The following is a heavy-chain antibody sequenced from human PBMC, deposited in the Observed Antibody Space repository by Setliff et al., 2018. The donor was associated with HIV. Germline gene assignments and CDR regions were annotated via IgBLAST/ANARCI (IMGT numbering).Heavy chain of an antibody. J-gene: IGHJ3*02. V-gene: IGHV4-59*11. CDR1: GGSISGHY. Sequence: PSETLSLTCTVSGGSISGHYWSWIRQPPGKGLEWIGSVHYSGATNPNPSLRSRLTMLIDTSGDYFSLNPRSVTAADTAVYYCARLDDSGSYYENAFDIWGQGAMVTVS. CDR3: ARLDDSGSYYENAFDI. CDR2: VHYSGAT. D-gene: IGHD1-26*01.